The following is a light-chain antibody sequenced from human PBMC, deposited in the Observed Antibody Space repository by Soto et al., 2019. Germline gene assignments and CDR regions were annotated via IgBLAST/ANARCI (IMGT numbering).Light chain of an antibody. CDR1: QSIGLA. CDR2: DAS. CDR3: QQRTDRPPWT. J-gene: IGKJ1*01. V-gene: IGKV3-11*01. Sequence: EIVLTQSPGTLSLSPGERATLSCRASQSIGLAIAWYQHKPGQAPRLLIFDASQRATGIPARFRGSGSGTDFTLSISSLELEDFAVYYCQQRTDRPPWTFGQGTKVESK.